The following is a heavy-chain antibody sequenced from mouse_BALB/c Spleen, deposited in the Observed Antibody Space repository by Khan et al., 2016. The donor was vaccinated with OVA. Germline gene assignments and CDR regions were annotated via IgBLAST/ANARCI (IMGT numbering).Heavy chain of an antibody. D-gene: IGHD1-1*01. V-gene: IGHV2-9-2*01. CDR2: IWTGGGT. Sequence: VQLQESGPGLVAPSQSLSITCTVSGFSLTNYDISWIRQPPGKGLEWLGVIWTGGGTNYNSAFMSRLSISKDNSTSQVFLKMNSLQTDDTAIYYCVRRGHYYGSFYWYFDVWGAGTTVTVSS. CDR1: GFSLTNYD. CDR3: VRRGHYYGSFYWYFDV. J-gene: IGHJ1*01.